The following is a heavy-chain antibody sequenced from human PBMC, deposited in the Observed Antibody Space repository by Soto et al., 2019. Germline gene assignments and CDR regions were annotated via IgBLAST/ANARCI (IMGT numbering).Heavy chain of an antibody. D-gene: IGHD3-22*01. CDR2: IYYSGST. CDR1: GGSISSGDYY. J-gene: IGHJ4*02. V-gene: IGHV4-30-4*01. CDR3: AREESDYYYSSGSDY. Sequence: QVQLQESGPGLVKPSQTLSLTCTVSGGSISSGDYYWGWIRQPPGKGLEWIGYIYYSGSTYYNPSLKSRVTISVDTSKNQFSLKLSSVTAADTAVYYCAREESDYYYSSGSDYWGQGTLVTVSS.